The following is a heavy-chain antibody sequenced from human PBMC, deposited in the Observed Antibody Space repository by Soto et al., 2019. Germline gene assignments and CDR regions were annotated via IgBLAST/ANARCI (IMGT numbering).Heavy chain of an antibody. Sequence: PSETLSLTCTVSGGSISSYYWSWIRQPPGKGLEWIGYIYYSGSTNYNPSLKSRVTISVDTSKNQFSLKLSSVTAADTAVYYCARQGGDYGSGSYYKDWFDPWGQGTLVTVSS. J-gene: IGHJ5*02. CDR3: ARQGGDYGSGSYYKDWFDP. D-gene: IGHD3-10*01. V-gene: IGHV4-59*08. CDR1: GGSISSYY. CDR2: IYYSGST.